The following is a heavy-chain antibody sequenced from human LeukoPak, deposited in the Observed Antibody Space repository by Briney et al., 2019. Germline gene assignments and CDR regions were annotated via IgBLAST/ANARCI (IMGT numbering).Heavy chain of an antibody. CDR3: ARDKEGAFDI. Sequence: SETLSLTCTVSGGSITSNSYYWVWIRQSPGKGLDWIGTIYYGGSTNYNPSLKSRVTIALDTSKTQFSLRLNSVTAADTAVYYCARDKEGAFDIWGQGTMVTVSS. CDR2: IYYGGST. CDR1: GGSITSNSYY. V-gene: IGHV4-39*07. J-gene: IGHJ3*02.